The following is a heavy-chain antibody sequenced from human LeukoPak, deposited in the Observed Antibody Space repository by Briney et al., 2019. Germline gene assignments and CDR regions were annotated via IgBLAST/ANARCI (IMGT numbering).Heavy chain of an antibody. V-gene: IGHV3-21*01. CDR3: ARVKGGDGYRIDY. Sequence: GGSLRLSCAASGFTFSSYSMNWVRQAPGKGREWVSSISSSSSYIYYADSGKGRFTISRDNAKNSLYLQMNSLRAEDTAVYYCARVKGGDGYRIDYWGQGTLVTVSS. CDR1: GFTFSSYS. D-gene: IGHD5-24*01. CDR2: ISSSSSYI. J-gene: IGHJ4*02.